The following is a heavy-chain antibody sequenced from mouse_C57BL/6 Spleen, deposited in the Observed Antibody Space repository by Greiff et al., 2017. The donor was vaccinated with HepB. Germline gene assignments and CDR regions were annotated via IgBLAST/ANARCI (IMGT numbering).Heavy chain of an antibody. D-gene: IGHD1-1*01. CDR3: ARLKKIVATCFDY. CDR2: TNPTNGRT. V-gene: IGHV1S81*02. J-gene: IGHJ2*01. CDR1: GYTFTSYW. Sequence: QVQLQQPGAELVKAGASVKMSCKASGYTFTSYWMHWVKQRLGQGLEWFAETNPTNGRTYYNEKFKSKATLTVDKSSSPAYMLLSGPTFEDSAVYYFARLKKIVATCFDYWGQGTTLTVSS.